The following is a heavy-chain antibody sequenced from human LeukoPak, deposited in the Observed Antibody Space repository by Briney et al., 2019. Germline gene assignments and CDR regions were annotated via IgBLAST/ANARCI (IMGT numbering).Heavy chain of an antibody. D-gene: IGHD4-17*01. V-gene: IGHV3-23*01. CDR3: AKGLGDYGYSFLDY. CDR1: GFTFNNYA. J-gene: IGHJ4*01. CDR2: ISGSGGST. Sequence: GGSLRLSCAASGFTFNNYAMSWVRQAPGKGLEWVSGISGSGGSTYYADSVKGRFTISKDNSKKTLYLQMNSLRAEDTAAYYCAKGLGDYGYSFLDYWGQGTLVTVSS.